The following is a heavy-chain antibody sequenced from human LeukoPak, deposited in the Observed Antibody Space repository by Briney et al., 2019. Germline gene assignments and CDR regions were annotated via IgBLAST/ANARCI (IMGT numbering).Heavy chain of an antibody. CDR3: ARDAYSSGYYPFDY. V-gene: IGHV3-11*06. Sequence: GGSLRLSFAASGFTFSDYYMSWIRPAPGKGLGWVSYISSSSSYTNYADSVKGRFTISRDNAKNSLYLQMNSLRAEDTAVYYCARDAYSSGYYPFDYWGQGTLVTVSS. CDR2: ISSSSSYT. J-gene: IGHJ4*02. CDR1: GFTFSDYY. D-gene: IGHD3-22*01.